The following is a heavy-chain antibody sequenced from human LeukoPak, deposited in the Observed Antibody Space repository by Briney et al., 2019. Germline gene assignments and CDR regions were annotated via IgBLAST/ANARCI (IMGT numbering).Heavy chain of an antibody. D-gene: IGHD2-21*02. CDR3: ARVSPCGPDPTGDCYSGTDPPGWVQHTYYFDY. Sequence: SETLSLTCAVSGGSISSGGYSWSWIRQPPGKGLEWIGYIYHSGSTYYNPSLKSRVTISVDRSENQFSLKLSSVTAADTAVYYCARVSPCGPDPTGDCYSGTDPPGWVQHTYYFDYWGQGTLVTVSS. CDR2: IYHSGST. V-gene: IGHV4-30-2*01. J-gene: IGHJ4*02. CDR1: GGSISSGGYS.